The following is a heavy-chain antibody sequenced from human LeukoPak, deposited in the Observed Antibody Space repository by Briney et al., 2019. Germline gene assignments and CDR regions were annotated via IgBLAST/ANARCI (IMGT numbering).Heavy chain of an antibody. Sequence: GGSLRLSCAASGLTFRNYGMHWVRQAPGKGLEWVATISYDGNNKYYADSVKGRFTISRDSSRDNSRNTLYLQMNSLRSEDTAVYYCAKDPCDYGDYIYYFQHWGQGTLVTVSS. V-gene: IGHV3-30*18. CDR2: ISYDGNNK. CDR3: AKDPCDYGDYIYYFQH. J-gene: IGHJ1*01. CDR1: GLTFRNYG. D-gene: IGHD4-17*01.